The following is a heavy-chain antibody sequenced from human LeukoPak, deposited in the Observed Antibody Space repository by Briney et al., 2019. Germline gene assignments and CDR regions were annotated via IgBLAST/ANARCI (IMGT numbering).Heavy chain of an antibody. J-gene: IGHJ4*02. CDR1: KFTFSSYW. D-gene: IGHD3-16*01. CDR3: VRDPSLGVVGGDY. Sequence: PGGSLRLSCAASKFTFSSYWMGWVRQAPGKGLEWVANIKQDGSEKNYVASVKGRFTISRDNAKNSLFLQMNSLRAEDTAVYYCVRDPSLGVVGGDYWGQGTLVTVSS. CDR2: IKQDGSEK. V-gene: IGHV3-7*01.